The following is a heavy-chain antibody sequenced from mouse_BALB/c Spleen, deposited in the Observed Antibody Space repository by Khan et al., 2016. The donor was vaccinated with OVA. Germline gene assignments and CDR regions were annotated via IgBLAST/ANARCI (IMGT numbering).Heavy chain of an antibody. CDR2: ISTGGHYT. CDR3: ARSLGDYRAMDY. Sequence: EVELVESGGGLAKPGGSLKLSCSASGFTFSNYAMSWVRQTPEKRLECVVTISTGGHYTFYPDSVKGRFTISRDNAKNTLYLQMSSLRSEDTAMYYWARSLGDYRAMDYWGQGTSVTVSS. D-gene: IGHD2-13*01. J-gene: IGHJ4*01. V-gene: IGHV5-9-3*01. CDR1: GFTFSNYA.